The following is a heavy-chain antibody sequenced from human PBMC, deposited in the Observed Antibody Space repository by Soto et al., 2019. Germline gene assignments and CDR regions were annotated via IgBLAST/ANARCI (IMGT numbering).Heavy chain of an antibody. V-gene: IGHV4-59*01. CDR2: IYYSGST. Sequence: DTLSLTCTVSGGSISSYVWSLIRQPRGKGLEWIGYIYYSGSTNYNPSLKSRVTISVDTSKNQFSLKLSSVTAADTAVYYCASGSYWGSYYYYGMDVWGQGTTVTVSS. D-gene: IGHD1-26*01. CDR1: GGSISSYV. J-gene: IGHJ6*02. CDR3: ASGSYWGSYYYYGMDV.